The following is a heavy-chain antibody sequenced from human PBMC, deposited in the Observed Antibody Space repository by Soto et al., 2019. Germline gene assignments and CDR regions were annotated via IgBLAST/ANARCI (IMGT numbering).Heavy chain of an antibody. V-gene: IGHV4-39*07. Sequence: PSETLSLTCTVSGGSISISSYYWCWIRQPPGKGLEWIGSIYYSGSTYYNPSLKSRVTMSVDRSKNQFSLKLSSVTAADTAVYYCARAYSSSSFFDSWGQGTLVTVSS. D-gene: IGHD6-6*01. CDR3: ARAYSSSSFFDS. CDR2: IYYSGST. J-gene: IGHJ4*02. CDR1: GGSISISSYY.